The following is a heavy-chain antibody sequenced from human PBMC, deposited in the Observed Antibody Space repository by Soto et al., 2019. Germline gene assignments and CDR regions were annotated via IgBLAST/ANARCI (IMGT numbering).Heavy chain of an antibody. CDR1: GYTFTSYA. CDR3: ARGGSIYSYSHL. D-gene: IGHD1-26*01. CDR2: INTGNGNT. J-gene: IGHJ2*01. V-gene: IGHV1-3*04. Sequence: QVQLVQSGAEVKKPGASVKVSCKASGYTFTSYAMHWVRQAPGQRLEWMGWINTGNGNTKYSQKFEARGTITRDPSASTAKLELSSLRSEDTAVYYCARGGSIYSYSHLWGCGTLVTVSS.